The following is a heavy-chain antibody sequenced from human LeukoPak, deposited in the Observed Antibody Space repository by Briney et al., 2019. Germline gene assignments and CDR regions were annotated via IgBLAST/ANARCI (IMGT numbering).Heavy chain of an antibody. CDR3: ARPVYSSSPALFDY. CDR1: VYTFTSYD. J-gene: IGHJ4*02. Sequence: ASVNVSCKASVYTFTSYDINGVRQATGQGLEWMGWINPNSGNTGYAQKFQGRFTITRNTSISTAYMELSSRRSEDTAVYYCARPVYSSSPALFDYWGQGTLVTVSS. V-gene: IGHV1-8*01. D-gene: IGHD6-6*01. CDR2: INPNSGNT.